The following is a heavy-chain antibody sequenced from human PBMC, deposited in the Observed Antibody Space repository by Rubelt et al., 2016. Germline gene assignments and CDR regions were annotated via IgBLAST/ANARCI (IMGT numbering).Heavy chain of an antibody. D-gene: IGHD2-15*01. Sequence: QLQLQESGPGLVKPSETLSLTCTVSGGSISSSSYYWGWIRQPPGKGLEWIGSIYYSGSTYYNPSLKSRVTISVDTSKNQFSLKLSSVTAAETAVYYCARGGKVVVAVNFDYWGQGTLVTVSS. CDR1: GGSISSSSYY. V-gene: IGHV4-39*01. J-gene: IGHJ4*02. CDR2: IYYSGST. CDR3: ARGGKVVVAVNFDY.